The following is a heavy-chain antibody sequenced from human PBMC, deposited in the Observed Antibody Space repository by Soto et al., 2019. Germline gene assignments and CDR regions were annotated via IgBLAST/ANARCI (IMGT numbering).Heavy chain of an antibody. D-gene: IGHD2-21*01. CDR3: AHMIEGAFFDD. CDR2: VYWDDDK. Sequence: QVTLKESGPTLVKPTQTLTLTCTFSGVPLSTSGMAVGWIRQPPGKALEWLALVYWDDDKRYSPSLKSRLSITKETSEYQVVLTMTYIDPVDTATYYCAHMIEGAFFDDWGQGTLVTVSS. J-gene: IGHJ4*02. V-gene: IGHV2-5*02. CDR1: GVPLSTSGMA.